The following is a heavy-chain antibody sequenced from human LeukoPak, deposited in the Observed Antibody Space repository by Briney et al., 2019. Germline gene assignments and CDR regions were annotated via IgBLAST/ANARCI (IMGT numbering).Heavy chain of an antibody. D-gene: IGHD6-6*01. CDR1: GYSFTSYW. Sequence: GESLKISCKGSGYSFTSYWIGWVRQMPGKGLEWMGIIYPGDSDPRYSPSFQGQVTISADKSISTAYLQWSSLKASDTAMYYCARRDPGSSLPQGAFDIWGQGTMVTVSS. CDR2: IYPGDSDP. J-gene: IGHJ3*02. CDR3: ARRDPGSSLPQGAFDI. V-gene: IGHV5-51*01.